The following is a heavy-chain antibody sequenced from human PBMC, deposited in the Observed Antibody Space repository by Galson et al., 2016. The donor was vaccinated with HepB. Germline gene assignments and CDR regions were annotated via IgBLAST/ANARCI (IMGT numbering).Heavy chain of an antibody. J-gene: IGHJ4*02. D-gene: IGHD6-13*01. V-gene: IGHV3-49*03. CDR1: GFTFGDYA. Sequence: SLRLFCAASGFTFGDYAMSWFRQAPGKGLEGVGFIRSKAYGGTTEYAASVKGRVTISRDYSKSIAYLQMNSLKAEDTAVYYCTRAEFSSTWYHFDYWGQGILVTVSS. CDR3: TRAEFSSTWYHFDY. CDR2: IRSKAYGGTT.